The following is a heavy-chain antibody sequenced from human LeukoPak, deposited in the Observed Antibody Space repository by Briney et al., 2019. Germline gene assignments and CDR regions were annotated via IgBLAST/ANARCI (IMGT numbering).Heavy chain of an antibody. CDR2: IRSSGGTT. CDR3: VKDVYINSGRPYTD. Sequence: PGGSLRLSCAPSGFTFNNYAMSWVRQAPGKGLEWVSGIRSSGGTTFYADSVKGRFTISRDNSKNTLYLQMNSLRAEDTAAYYCVKDVYINSGRPYTDWGQGTLVTVAT. V-gene: IGHV3-23*01. D-gene: IGHD2-2*02. J-gene: IGHJ4*02. CDR1: GFTFNNYA.